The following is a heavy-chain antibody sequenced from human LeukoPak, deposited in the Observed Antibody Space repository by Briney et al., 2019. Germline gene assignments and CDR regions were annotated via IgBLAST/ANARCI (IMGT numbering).Heavy chain of an antibody. Sequence: GGSLRLSCVGSGFTFSSYWMTWVRQAPGKGLEWVANIKDNGSEKYSVDSVKGRFTISRDNAKNLLYLQMSTLRAEGQAVYSCARARIDYWGQGTLVTVSS. CDR1: GFTFSSYW. D-gene: IGHD1-14*01. V-gene: IGHV3-7*04. CDR3: ARARIDY. J-gene: IGHJ4*02. CDR2: IKDNGSEK.